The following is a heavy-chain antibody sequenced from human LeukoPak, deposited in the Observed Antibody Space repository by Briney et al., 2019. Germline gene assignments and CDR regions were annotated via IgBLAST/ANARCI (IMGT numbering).Heavy chain of an antibody. V-gene: IGHV4-34*01. CDR1: GGSFSGYY. CDR2: INHSGST. Sequence: SETLSLTCAVYGGSFSGYYWSWIRQPPGKGLERIGEINHSGSTNHNPSLKSRVTISVDTSRNQFSLKLSSVTAADTAVYYCARDYELITMVRGGSAFDYWGQGTLVTVSS. D-gene: IGHD3-10*01. CDR3: ARDYELITMVRGGSAFDY. J-gene: IGHJ4*02.